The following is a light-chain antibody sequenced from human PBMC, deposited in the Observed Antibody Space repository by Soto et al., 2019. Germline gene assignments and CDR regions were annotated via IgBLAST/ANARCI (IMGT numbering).Light chain of an antibody. V-gene: IGKV1-12*01. CDR3: QRSYSTAWT. CDR1: QGVSTW. J-gene: IGKJ1*01. CDR2: TAS. Sequence: DIQMTQSPSSVSASVGDRVTITCRASQGVSTWLAWYQQKPGKAPNLLIYTASSLQRGVPYRFSGRGSGKDFTLTISSLQPEDLATYYCQRSYSTAWTFGQGTKVDIK.